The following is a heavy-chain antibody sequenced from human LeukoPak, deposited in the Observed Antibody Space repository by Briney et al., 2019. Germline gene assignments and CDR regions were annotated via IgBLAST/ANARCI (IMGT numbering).Heavy chain of an antibody. D-gene: IGHD6-13*01. J-gene: IGHJ6*03. CDR1: GGSISSYY. V-gene: IGHV4-4*07. CDR2: IYTSGST. Sequence: SETLSLTCTVSGGSISSYYWSWIRQPAGKGLEWIGRIYTSGSTNYDPSLKSRVTMSVDTSKNQFSLKLSSVTAADTAVYYCARDSRLYSSSWYKYYYYMDVWGKGTTVTVSS. CDR3: ARDSRLYSSSWYKYYYYMDV.